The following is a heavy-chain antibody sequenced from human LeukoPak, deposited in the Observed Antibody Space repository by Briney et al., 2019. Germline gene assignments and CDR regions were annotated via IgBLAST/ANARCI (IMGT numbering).Heavy chain of an antibody. CDR1: GFTFSDYY. V-gene: IGHV3-11*04. CDR3: ARLIVPDNWFDP. CDR2: ISSSGSTI. D-gene: IGHD2-15*01. J-gene: IGHJ5*02. Sequence: PGGSLRLSCAASGFTFSDYYMSWIRQAPGKGLEWVSYISSSGSTIYYADSVKGRFTISRDNAKNSLYLQMNGLRAEDTAVYYCARLIVPDNWFDPWGQGTLVTVSS.